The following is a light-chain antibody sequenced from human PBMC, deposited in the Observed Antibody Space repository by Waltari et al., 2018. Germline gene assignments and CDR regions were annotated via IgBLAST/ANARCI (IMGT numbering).Light chain of an antibody. Sequence: SALPQPRSVSGSPGQSVTIPCTGTSSPVAGYHYVSWYQQHPGKAPKPMIYDVSKRPSGVPDRFSGSKSGNTASLTISGLQAEDEADYYCCSYAGSYTFEFGGGTKLTVL. CDR3: CSYAGSYTFE. CDR1: SSPVAGYHY. J-gene: IGLJ2*01. V-gene: IGLV2-11*01. CDR2: DVS.